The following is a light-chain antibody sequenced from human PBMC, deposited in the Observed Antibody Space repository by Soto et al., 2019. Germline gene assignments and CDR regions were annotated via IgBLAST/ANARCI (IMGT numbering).Light chain of an antibody. CDR3: AAWDDNLNGPL. V-gene: IGLV1-44*01. CDR2: ADS. CDR1: ISNIGTNS. Sequence: QTVVTQPPSASGTPGQRVTISCSGDISNIGTNSVHWYQHLPGTAPKLVIYADSQRPSGVPDRFSGSKSGTSASLAISGLQSEDDADYLWAAWDDNLNGPLFGTGTKLTVL. J-gene: IGLJ1*01.